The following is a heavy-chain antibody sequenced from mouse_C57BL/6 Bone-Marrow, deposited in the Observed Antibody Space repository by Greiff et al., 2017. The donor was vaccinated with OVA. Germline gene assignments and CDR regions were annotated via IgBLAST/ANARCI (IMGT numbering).Heavy chain of an antibody. V-gene: IGHV1-59*01. CDR2: IDPSDSYT. Sequence: QVQLQQSGAELMKPGASVKLSCKATGYTFTGYWIEWVKQRPGQGLEWIGVIDPSDSYTNYNQKFKGKATLTVDTSSSPAYMQLSSLTSEDSAVYYCARYGNYVYWYFDVWGTGTTVTVSS. CDR1: GYTFTGYW. D-gene: IGHD2-1*01. CDR3: ARYGNYVYWYFDV. J-gene: IGHJ1*03.